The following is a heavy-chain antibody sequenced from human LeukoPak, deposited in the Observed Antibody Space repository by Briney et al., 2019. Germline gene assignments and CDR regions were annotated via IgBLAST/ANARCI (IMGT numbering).Heavy chain of an antibody. D-gene: IGHD6-13*01. CDR1: GFTFDDYA. J-gene: IGHJ6*03. Sequence: GGSLRFYCAASGFTFDDYAMHWVRQAQGQGLEWGSGISRNSGSIGYADSVKGRFTISRDNAKNSLYLQMNSLRAEDTALYYCAKDIRSTLRDYYMDVWGKGTTVTISS. CDR3: AKDIRSTLRDYYMDV. V-gene: IGHV3-9*01. CDR2: ISRNSGSI.